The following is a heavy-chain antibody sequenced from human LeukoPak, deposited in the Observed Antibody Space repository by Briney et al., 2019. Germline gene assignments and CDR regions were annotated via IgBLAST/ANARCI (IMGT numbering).Heavy chain of an antibody. CDR2: IYSGDST. V-gene: IGHV3-66*01. D-gene: IGHD2-8*01. Sequence: HPGGSLRLSCAASEFTVSSNYMSWVRQAPGKGLEWVSVIYSGDSTKYADSVKGRFTISRDNSKNTLYLQMNSLRAEDTAVYYCARGARMLYYYGMDVWGQGTTVTVSS. J-gene: IGHJ6*02. CDR3: ARGARMLYYYGMDV. CDR1: EFTVSSNY.